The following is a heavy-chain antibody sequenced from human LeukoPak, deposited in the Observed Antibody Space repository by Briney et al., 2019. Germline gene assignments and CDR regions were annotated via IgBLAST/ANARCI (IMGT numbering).Heavy chain of an antibody. V-gene: IGHV3-11*04. CDR3: ARGSDLRGYSYGFGGTFDY. CDR2: ISSSGSTI. Sequence: GGSLRLSCAASGFTFSDYYMSWIRQAPGKGLEWVSYISSSGSTIYYADSVKGRFTISRDNSKNTLYLQMNSLRAEDTAVYYCARGSDLRGYSYGFGGTFDYWGQGTLVTVSS. J-gene: IGHJ4*02. CDR1: GFTFSDYY. D-gene: IGHD5-18*01.